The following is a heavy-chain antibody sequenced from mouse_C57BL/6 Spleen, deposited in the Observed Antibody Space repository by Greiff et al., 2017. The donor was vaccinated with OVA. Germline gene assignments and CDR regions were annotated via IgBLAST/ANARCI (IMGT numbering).Heavy chain of an antibody. V-gene: IGHV1-19*01. Sequence: EVQLQESGPVLVKPGASVKMSCKASGYTFTDYYMNWVKQSHGKSLEWIGVINPYNGGTSYNQKFKGKATLTVDKSSSTAYMELNSLTSEDSAVYYCARRGITTGYFDYWGQGTTLTVSS. J-gene: IGHJ2*01. D-gene: IGHD2-4*01. CDR2: INPYNGGT. CDR3: ARRGITTGYFDY. CDR1: GYTFTDYY.